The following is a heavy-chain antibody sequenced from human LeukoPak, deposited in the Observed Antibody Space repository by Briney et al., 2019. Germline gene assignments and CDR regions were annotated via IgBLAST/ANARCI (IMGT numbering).Heavy chain of an antibody. CDR3: ARGSRGTMAALDY. Sequence: PGGSLRLSCAASGFTVSSNYMSWVRQAPGKGLEWVSVIYSGGSTYYADSVKGRFTISRRNSKNTLYLQMNSPRAEDTAVSYCARGSRGTMAALDYWGQGTLVTVSS. J-gene: IGHJ4*02. CDR2: IYSGGST. V-gene: IGHV3-53*04. CDR1: GFTVSSNY. D-gene: IGHD2-15*01.